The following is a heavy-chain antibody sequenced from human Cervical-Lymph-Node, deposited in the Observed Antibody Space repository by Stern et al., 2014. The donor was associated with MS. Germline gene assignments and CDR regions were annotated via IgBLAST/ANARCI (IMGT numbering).Heavy chain of an antibody. J-gene: IGHJ4*02. Sequence: EVQLVESGAEVKKPGESLKISCKGSVYSFTSYWIGWVRQMPGKGLEWMGIIYPGDSDTRYSPSFQGQVTISADKSISTAYLQWSSLKASDTAMYYCARHIALIGPIAVAGTGDYWGQGTLVTVSS. D-gene: IGHD6-19*01. CDR2: IYPGDSDT. CDR3: ARHIALIGPIAVAGTGDY. V-gene: IGHV5-51*01. CDR1: VYSFTSYW.